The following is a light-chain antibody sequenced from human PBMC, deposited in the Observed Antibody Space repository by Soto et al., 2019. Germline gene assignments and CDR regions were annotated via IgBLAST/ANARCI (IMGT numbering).Light chain of an antibody. CDR3: QQSHSAPFT. CDR2: AAS. J-gene: IGKJ3*01. Sequence: DIQMTQSPFSLSASLGDRVTITCRASQSISDYLNWYQQKPGKGPKLLIFAASSLQVGVPSRFSGSGSGTVFTLTISSLQPEDFATYFCQQSHSAPFTFGPGTTVDIK. CDR1: QSISDY. V-gene: IGKV1-39*01.